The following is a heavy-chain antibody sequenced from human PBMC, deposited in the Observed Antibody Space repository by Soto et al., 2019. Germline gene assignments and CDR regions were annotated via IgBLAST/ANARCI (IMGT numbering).Heavy chain of an antibody. J-gene: IGHJ3*02. CDR2: IYYSGST. D-gene: IGHD3-10*01. CDR3: ARDTGIDAFDI. V-gene: IGHV4-30-4*01. CDR1: GGSISSGDYY. Sequence: QVQLQESGPGLVKPSQTLSLTCTVSGGSISSGDYYWSWIRQPPGKGLGWIGYIYYSGSTYYNPSLKSRVTISVDTAKNQCSLKLSSVTAADAGVYYCARDTGIDAFDIWGQGTMVTVSS.